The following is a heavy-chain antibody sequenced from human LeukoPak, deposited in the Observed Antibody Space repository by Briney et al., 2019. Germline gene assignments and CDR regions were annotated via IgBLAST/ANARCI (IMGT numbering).Heavy chain of an antibody. CDR1: GGTFNSYA. CDR2: IIPIFGTT. Sequence: ASVKVSCKASGGTFNSYAISWVRQAPGQGLEWMGGIIPIFGTTNYAQKLQGRVTMTTDTSTSTVYMELRSLRSDDTAVYYCARDYSGYDGFDYWGQGTLVTVSS. D-gene: IGHD5-12*01. V-gene: IGHV1-69*05. CDR3: ARDYSGYDGFDY. J-gene: IGHJ4*02.